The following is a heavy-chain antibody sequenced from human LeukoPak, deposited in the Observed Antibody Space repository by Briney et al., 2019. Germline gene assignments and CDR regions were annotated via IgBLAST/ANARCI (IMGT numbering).Heavy chain of an antibody. V-gene: IGHV1-2*02. D-gene: IGHD2-2*01. Sequence: SSVKVSCKASGGTFSSYAISWVRQAPGQGLEWMGWINPNSGGTNYAQKFQGRVTMTRDTSISTAYMELSRLRSDDTAVYYCARVPAANLYYYYYYMDVWGKGTTVTVSS. J-gene: IGHJ6*03. CDR1: GGTFSSYA. CDR3: ARVPAANLYYYYYYMDV. CDR2: INPNSGGT.